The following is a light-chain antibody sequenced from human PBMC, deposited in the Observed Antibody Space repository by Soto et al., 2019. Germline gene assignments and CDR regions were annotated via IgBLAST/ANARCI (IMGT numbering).Light chain of an antibody. CDR3: TSYASAANYVL. Sequence: QSALTQPASVSGSPGQSITISCTGTSSDVGGYNYVSWYQQHPGKAPKLMIYEVSNRPSGVSNRFSGAKSGNTASLTVSGLQAEDEADYYCTSYASAANYVLFGGGTKLTVL. CDR1: SSDVGGYNY. J-gene: IGLJ2*01. V-gene: IGLV2-14*01. CDR2: EVS.